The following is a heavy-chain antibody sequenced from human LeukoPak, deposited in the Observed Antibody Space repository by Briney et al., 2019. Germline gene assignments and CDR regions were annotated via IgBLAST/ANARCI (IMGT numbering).Heavy chain of an antibody. J-gene: IGHJ6*03. Sequence: SETLSLTCVVYGGSFSGYYWSWIRQPPGKGLEWIGEINHSGSNNYNPSLKSRVTISVDTSKNQFSLKLSSVTAADTAVYYCARLRSMGAAAVIYYYYYYMDVWGKGTTVTISS. CDR3: ARLRSMGAAAVIYYYYYYMDV. D-gene: IGHD6-13*01. CDR1: GGSFSGYY. CDR2: INHSGSN. V-gene: IGHV4-34*01.